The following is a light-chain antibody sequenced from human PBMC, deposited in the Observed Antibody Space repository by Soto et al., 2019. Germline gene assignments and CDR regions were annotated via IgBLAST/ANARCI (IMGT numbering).Light chain of an antibody. CDR3: CSYAGSSTNYV. J-gene: IGLJ1*01. V-gene: IGLV2-23*02. Sequence: SALTQPASVSGSPGQSITISCTGTSSDVGSYSLVSWYQQHPGKAPKLMIYEVSKRPSGVSNRFSGSKSGNTASLTISGLQAEDEADYYCCSYAGSSTNYVFGTGTKVTVL. CDR1: SSDVGSYSL. CDR2: EVS.